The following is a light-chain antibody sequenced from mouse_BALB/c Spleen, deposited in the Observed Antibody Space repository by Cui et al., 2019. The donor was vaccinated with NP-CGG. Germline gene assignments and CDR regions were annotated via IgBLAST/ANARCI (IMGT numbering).Light chain of an antibody. CDR3: ALCYSNHWV. Sequence: AVVTQESALTTSPGETVTLTCRPSTGAVTTSNYANWVQEKPDHLFTGLIGGTNNRAPGVPARFSGSLSGDKAALTISGAQTEDGAIYFCALCYSNHWVFGGGTKLTVL. J-gene: IGLJ1*01. CDR2: GTN. V-gene: IGLV1*01. CDR1: TGAVTTSNY.